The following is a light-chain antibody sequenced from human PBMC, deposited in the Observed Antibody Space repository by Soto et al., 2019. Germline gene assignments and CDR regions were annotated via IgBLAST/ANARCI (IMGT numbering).Light chain of an antibody. CDR1: QDISDH. CDR3: QKYNTTPRT. Sequence: DFQMTQSPSSLSASVGDRVTITCRASQDISDHLAWYQQKPGKVPNLLIYAASTLQSGVTSRFSGGGSGTDFTLPISSLQPEDVATYYCQKYNTTPRTLGQGTKVELK. CDR2: AAS. J-gene: IGKJ1*01. V-gene: IGKV1-27*01.